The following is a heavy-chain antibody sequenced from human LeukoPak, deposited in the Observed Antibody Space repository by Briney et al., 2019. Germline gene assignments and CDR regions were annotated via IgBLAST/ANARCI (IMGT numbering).Heavy chain of an antibody. V-gene: IGHV4-59*01. CDR1: GGSISSYY. CDR2: IYYSGST. D-gene: IGHD6-19*01. CDR3: ARDRSSGWQGVFDI. J-gene: IGHJ3*02. Sequence: SETLSLTCTVSGGSISSYYWSWIRQPPGKGLEWIGYIYYSGSTNYNPSLKSRVTISVDTSKNQSSLKLSSATAADTAVYYCARDRSSGWQGVFDIWGQGTMVTVSS.